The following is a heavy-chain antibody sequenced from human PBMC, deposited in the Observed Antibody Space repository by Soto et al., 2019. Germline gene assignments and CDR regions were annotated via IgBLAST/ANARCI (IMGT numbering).Heavy chain of an antibody. D-gene: IGHD3-10*01. CDR1: GGTFNNYA. J-gene: IGHJ4*02. V-gene: IGHV1-69*01. Sequence: QVQLVQSGAEVKKPGSSVKVSCKASGGTFNNYAINCVRQAPGQGLEWMGGIIPIFGTANYAQKFQGRVTITADEATRTAYMQLSSLRSEDTALYHCARLRDSRKDMVFDYWGQGTLVTVSS. CDR3: ARLRDSRKDMVFDY. CDR2: IIPIFGTA.